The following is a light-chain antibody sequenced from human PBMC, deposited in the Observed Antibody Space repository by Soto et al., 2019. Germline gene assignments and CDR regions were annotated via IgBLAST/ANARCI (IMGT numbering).Light chain of an antibody. CDR3: QQYNDWPPWT. Sequence: EIVMTQSPATLSVSPGERATLSCRASQSVGSYLAWYQQKPGQAPRLLIYGASTRATGITARFSGSGSGTEFTLTINSLQSEDFAVYYCQQYNDWPPWTFGQGTKVEIK. J-gene: IGKJ1*01. CDR2: GAS. V-gene: IGKV3-15*01. CDR1: QSVGSY.